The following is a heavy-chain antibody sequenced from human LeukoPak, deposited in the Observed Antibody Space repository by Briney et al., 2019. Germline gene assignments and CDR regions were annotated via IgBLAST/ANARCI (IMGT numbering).Heavy chain of an antibody. CDR2: IKSKTSGAKT. J-gene: IGHJ4*02. V-gene: IGHV3-15*05. D-gene: IGHD3-22*01. CDR3: TARGENGYFVY. CDR1: GFTFSNVW. Sequence: PGGSLRLSCAAPGFTFSNVWMYWVRQAPGKGLEWVCRIKSKTSGAKTDYAAPGKGRFSIARDDTKNCLYMEMNSQQAEDTCVYYSTARGENGYFVYWGQGTLVTVSS.